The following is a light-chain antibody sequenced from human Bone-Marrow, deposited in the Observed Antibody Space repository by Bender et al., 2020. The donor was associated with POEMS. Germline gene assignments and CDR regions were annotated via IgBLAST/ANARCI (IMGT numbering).Light chain of an antibody. CDR2: KDN. Sequence: SYELTQPPSVSVSPGQTAKITCSGDAVPEEYVYWYQQKSGQAPIVVIYKDNERPSGIPERFSGSGSGTTVTLTISGAQVEDEADYYCYSATDNIVLFGGGTKLNVL. CDR3: YSATDNIVL. J-gene: IGLJ2*01. V-gene: IGLV3-27*01. CDR1: AVPEEY.